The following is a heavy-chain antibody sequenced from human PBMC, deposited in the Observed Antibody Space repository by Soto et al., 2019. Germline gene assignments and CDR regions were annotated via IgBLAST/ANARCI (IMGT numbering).Heavy chain of an antibody. CDR2: IWYDGSNK. D-gene: IGHD3-22*01. J-gene: IGHJ6*02. CDR1: GFTFSSYA. V-gene: IGHV3-33*08. CDR3: ARDQLYYYDSSGYYPSTYYYYGMDV. Sequence: GGSLRLSCAASGFTFSSYAMSWVRQAPGKGLEWVAVIWYDGSNKYYADSVKGRFTISRDNSKNTLYLQMNSLRAEDTAVYYCARDQLYYYDSSGYYPSTYYYYGMDVWGQGTTVTVSS.